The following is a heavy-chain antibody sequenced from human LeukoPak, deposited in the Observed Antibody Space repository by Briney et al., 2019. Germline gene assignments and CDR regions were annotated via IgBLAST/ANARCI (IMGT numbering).Heavy chain of an antibody. Sequence: PGGSLRLSCAASGFTFSSYSMNWVRQAPGKGLEWVSSISSSSSYIYYADSVKGRFTISRDNAKNSLYPQMNSLRAEDTAVYYCARGGRSSSSWYGYWGQGTLVTVSS. CDR2: ISSSSSYI. V-gene: IGHV3-21*01. CDR3: ARGGRSSSSWYGY. J-gene: IGHJ4*02. CDR1: GFTFSSYS. D-gene: IGHD6-13*01.